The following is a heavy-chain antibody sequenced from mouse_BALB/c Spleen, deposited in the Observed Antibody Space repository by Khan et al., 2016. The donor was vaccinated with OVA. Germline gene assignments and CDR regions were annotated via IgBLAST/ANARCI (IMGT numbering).Heavy chain of an antibody. CDR2: INPSDGDT. V-gene: IGHV1S81*02. CDR1: GYTFTSYY. D-gene: IGHD2-1*01. CDR3: TRSGYGTFAY. J-gene: IGHJ3*01. Sequence: QVQLQQSGAELVKPGASVKLSCKASGYTFTSYYMYWVKQRPGQGLEWIGEINPSDGDTNFNEKFKIKATLTVDKSSSHAYMQLSSLTSEDSAVYYCTRSGYGTFAYWGQGTLVTVSA.